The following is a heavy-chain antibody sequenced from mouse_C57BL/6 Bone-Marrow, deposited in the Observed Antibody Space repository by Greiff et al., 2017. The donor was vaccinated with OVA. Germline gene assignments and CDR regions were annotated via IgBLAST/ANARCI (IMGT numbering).Heavy chain of an antibody. Sequence: VQLQQSGPVLVKPGASVKMSCKASGYTFTDYYMNWVQQSHGKSLEWIGVINPYNGGTSYNQKFKGKATLTVDKSSSTAYMELNSLTSDDSAVYYCASGVTTTGAMDYWGQGTSVTVSS. CDR2: INPYNGGT. D-gene: IGHD2-3*01. V-gene: IGHV1-19*01. J-gene: IGHJ4*01. CDR3: ASGVTTTGAMDY. CDR1: GYTFTDYY.